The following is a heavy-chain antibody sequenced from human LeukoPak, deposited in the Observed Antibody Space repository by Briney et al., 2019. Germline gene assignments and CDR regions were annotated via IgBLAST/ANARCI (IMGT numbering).Heavy chain of an antibody. V-gene: IGHV3-7*03. J-gene: IGHJ4*02. CDR3: AKGGHLWFGESKFDY. D-gene: IGHD3-10*01. Sequence: PRGSLRLSCAASGFTFSNYWMSWVRQAPGKVLEWVANIKEDGSEKNYVDSVKGRFTISRDNAENSLYLQMNSLRAEDTAVYYCAKGGHLWFGESKFDYWGQGTLVTVSS. CDR1: GFTFSNYW. CDR2: IKEDGSEK.